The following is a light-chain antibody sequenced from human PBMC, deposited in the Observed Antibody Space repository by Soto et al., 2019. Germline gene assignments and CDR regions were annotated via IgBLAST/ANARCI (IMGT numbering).Light chain of an antibody. CDR3: QQYNNWPPLT. J-gene: IGKJ5*01. Sequence: EIVLMQSPGTLSLSPGERATLSCRASQSVRSNLAWYQQKPGQAPRLLIYGASTRATGIPARFSGSGSGTEFTLTISSLQSEDFAVYYCQQYNNWPPLTFGQGTRLEIK. CDR2: GAS. V-gene: IGKV3-15*01. CDR1: QSVRSN.